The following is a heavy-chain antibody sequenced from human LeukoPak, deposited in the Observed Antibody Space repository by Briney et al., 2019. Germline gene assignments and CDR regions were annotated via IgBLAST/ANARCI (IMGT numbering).Heavy chain of an antibody. CDR1: GYTFTSYG. D-gene: IGHD4-23*01. J-gene: IGHJ3*02. V-gene: IGHV1-18*01. CDR2: ISAYNGNT. CDR3: ARPRFPVRGWDAFDI. Sequence: ASVKVSCKASGYTFTSYGISWVRQAPGQGLEWMGWISAYNGNTNYAQKLQGRVTMTTDTSTSTAYMELRSLRSDDTAVYYCARPRFPVRGWDAFDIWGQGTMVTVSS.